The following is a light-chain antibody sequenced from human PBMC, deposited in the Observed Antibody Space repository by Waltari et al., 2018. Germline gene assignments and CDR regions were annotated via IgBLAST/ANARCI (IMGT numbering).Light chain of an antibody. CDR3: QHYVSLPVT. CDR2: DAS. J-gene: IGKJ1*01. Sequence: GTLSLSPGERATLSCRASQSFTRYLAWYQHKPGQAPRLLIYDASTRAAGIADRFSGSGSGTDFSLTISRLEPEDFAVYYCQHYVSLPVTFGQGTKVEIK. CDR1: QSFTRY. V-gene: IGKV3-20*01.